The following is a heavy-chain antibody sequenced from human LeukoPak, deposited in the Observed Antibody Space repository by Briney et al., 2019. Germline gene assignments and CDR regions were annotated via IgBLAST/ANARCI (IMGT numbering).Heavy chain of an antibody. CDR2: IYYSGRT. D-gene: IGHD6-19*01. J-gene: IGHJ4*02. V-gene: IGHV4-39*01. CDR1: GGSISSSSYY. CDR3: ARLEVAGINDY. Sequence: SESLSLTCTVSGGSISSSSYYWGWIRQPPGKGLEWIGSIYYSGRTYYNPSLKSRVTISVDTSKNQFSLKLSSVTAADTAVYYCARLEVAGINDYWGQGTLVTVSS.